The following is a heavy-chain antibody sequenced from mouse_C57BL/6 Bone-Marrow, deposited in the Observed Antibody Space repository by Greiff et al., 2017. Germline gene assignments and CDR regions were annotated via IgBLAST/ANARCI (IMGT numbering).Heavy chain of an antibody. CDR2: IDPSDSYT. D-gene: IGHD2-5*01. CDR3: ARSAYYSNHYAMDY. CDR1: GYTFTSYW. J-gene: IGHJ4*01. Sequence: VQLQQPGAELVMPGASVKLSCKASGYTFTSYWMHCVKQRPGQGLEWIGEIDPSDSYTNYNQKFKGKSTLTVDKSYSTAYMQLSSLTSAASAVYYCARSAYYSNHYAMDYWGQGTSVTVSS. V-gene: IGHV1-69*01.